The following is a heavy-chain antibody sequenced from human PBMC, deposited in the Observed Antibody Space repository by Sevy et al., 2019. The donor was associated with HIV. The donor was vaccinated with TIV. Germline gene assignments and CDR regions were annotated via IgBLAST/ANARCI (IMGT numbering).Heavy chain of an antibody. D-gene: IGHD4-17*01. CDR2: ISSSSSYL. J-gene: IGHJ4*02. Sequence: GGSLRLSCAASGFRFSDYIMTWVRQAPGKGLEWVSSISSSSSYLYYADSMKGRFTISRDNAKNALYLQINSLRAEDTALYYCVRMSHDYCDYNVFWGQGTLVTVSS. CDR1: GFRFSDYI. CDR3: VRMSHDYCDYNVF. V-gene: IGHV3-21*06.